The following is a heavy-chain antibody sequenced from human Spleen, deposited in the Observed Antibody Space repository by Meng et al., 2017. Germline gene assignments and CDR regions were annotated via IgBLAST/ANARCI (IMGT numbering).Heavy chain of an antibody. Sequence: GESLKISCAASGFTFSSYSMNWVRQAPGKGLEWVSSISSSSSYIYYADSVKGRFTISRDNAKNSLYLQMNSLRAEDTAVYYCARDYGYSTAGDYWGQGTLVTVS. D-gene: IGHD5-18*01. CDR3: ARDYGYSTAGDY. V-gene: IGHV3-21*01. CDR1: GFTFSSYS. CDR2: ISSSSSYI. J-gene: IGHJ4*02.